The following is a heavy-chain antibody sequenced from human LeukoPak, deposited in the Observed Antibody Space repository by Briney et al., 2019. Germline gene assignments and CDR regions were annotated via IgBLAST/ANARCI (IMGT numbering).Heavy chain of an antibody. V-gene: IGHV4-59*08. D-gene: IGHD5-12*01. CDR3: ARLRGYYYDY. J-gene: IGHJ4*02. CDR2: IYYSGCT. CDR1: GGSISSYY. Sequence: SETLSLTCTVSGGSISSYYWSWIRQPPGKGLEWVGNIYYSGCTNYNPSLKSRVTISVDSSKNQFSLKLSSVTAADTAVYYCARLRGYYYDYWGQGTQVTVSS.